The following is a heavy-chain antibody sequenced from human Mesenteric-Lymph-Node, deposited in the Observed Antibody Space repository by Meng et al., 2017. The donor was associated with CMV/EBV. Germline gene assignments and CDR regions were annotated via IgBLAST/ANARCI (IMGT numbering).Heavy chain of an antibody. Sequence: ASVKVSCKASGYTFTSFDIHWVRQAPGQRLEWMGRSNAGNGNTKYSQEFQGRVTIRVTITRDTSATTAYMELSSLRSEDSAFYYCARAKLLSDGAQVFDYWGQGTLVTVSS. CDR1: GYTFTSFD. CDR3: ARAKLLSDGAQVFDY. CDR2: SNAGNGNT. D-gene: IGHD3-10*01. V-gene: IGHV1-3*02. J-gene: IGHJ4*02.